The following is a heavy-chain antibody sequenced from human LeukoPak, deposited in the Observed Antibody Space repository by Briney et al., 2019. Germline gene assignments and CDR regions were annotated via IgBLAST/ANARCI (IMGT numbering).Heavy chain of an antibody. CDR3: AKDSIEYSGYDSFDY. CDR2: ISGSGGST. J-gene: IGHJ4*02. D-gene: IGHD5-12*01. CDR1: GFTVSSNY. V-gene: IGHV3-23*01. Sequence: GGSLRLSCAASGFTVSSNYMSWVRQAPGKGLEWVSAISGSGGSTYYADSVKGRFTISRDNSKNTLYLQMNSLRAEDTAVYYCAKDSIEYSGYDSFDYWGQGTLVTVSS.